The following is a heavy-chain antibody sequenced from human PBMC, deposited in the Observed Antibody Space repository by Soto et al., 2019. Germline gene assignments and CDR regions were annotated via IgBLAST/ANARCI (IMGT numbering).Heavy chain of an antibody. CDR1: GFTFSSYL. D-gene: IGHD3-9*01. V-gene: IGHV3-30*18. J-gene: IGHJ6*02. Sequence: PGCPLRLTCAAYGFTFSSYLIHRLRHAPGKGLEWVAVISYDGSNKYYADSVKGRFTISRDNSKNTLYLQMNSLRAEDTAVYYCAKNGANYDILTGYLFYYGMDVWGQGT. CDR3: AKNGANYDILTGYLFYYGMDV. CDR2: ISYDGSNK.